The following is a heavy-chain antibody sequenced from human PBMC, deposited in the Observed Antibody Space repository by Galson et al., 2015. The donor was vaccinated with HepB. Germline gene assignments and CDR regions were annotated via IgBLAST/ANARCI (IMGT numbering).Heavy chain of an antibody. CDR1: GFTFGDFM. CDR2: ISWDGGDI. J-gene: IGHJ4*02. CDR3: TKDRGNYRGFDY. D-gene: IGHD3-16*02. Sequence: SLRLSCPASGFTFGDFMMHWVRHAPGKGLEWVSLISWDGGDIFYADSVKGRFTISRDNGKNSLFLQMNSLRPEDTALYYCTKDRGNYRGFDYWGQGTLVSVSS. V-gene: IGHV3-43*01.